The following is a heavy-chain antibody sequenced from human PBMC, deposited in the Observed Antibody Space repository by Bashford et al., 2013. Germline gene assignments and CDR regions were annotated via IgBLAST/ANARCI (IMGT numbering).Heavy chain of an antibody. D-gene: IGHD4-23*01. CDR1: GFTFSSYA. J-gene: IGHJ4*02. Sequence: GSLRLSCAASGFTFSSYAMSWVRQAPGKGLEWVSAISGSGGSTYYADSVKGRFTISRDNSKNTLYLQMNSLRAEDTAVYYCAKVKWRGNRPYYFDYWGQGTLVTVSS. V-gene: IGHV3-23*01. CDR3: AKVKWRGNRPYYFDY. CDR2: ISGSGGST.